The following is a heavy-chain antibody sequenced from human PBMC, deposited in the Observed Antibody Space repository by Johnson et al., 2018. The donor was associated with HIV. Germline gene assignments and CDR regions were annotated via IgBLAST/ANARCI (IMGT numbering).Heavy chain of an antibody. V-gene: IGHV3-7*02. D-gene: IGHD6-13*01. J-gene: IGHJ3*02. CDR2: INQDGSEK. CDR1: GFTFSSYW. CDR3: AETPGIAAAGTGYAFDI. Sequence: VQLVESGGGLVQPGGSLRLSCAASGFTFSSYWMNWVRQAPGKGLEWVANINQDGSEKYDLDSEKGRFTISRDNAENSLYLQMNSLRAEDTAVYYCAETPGIAAAGTGYAFDIWGQGTMVTVSS.